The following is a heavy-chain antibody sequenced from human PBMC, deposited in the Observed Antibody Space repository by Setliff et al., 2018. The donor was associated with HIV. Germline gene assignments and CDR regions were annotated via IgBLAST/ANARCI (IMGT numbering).Heavy chain of an antibody. CDR1: GFIFDRYG. V-gene: IGHV3-33*01. CDR3: ARSPESRGYSYGFIT. Sequence: GGSLRLSCAASGFIFDRYGMHWVRQAPGKGLEWVALIWYDGSHETYADSVRGRFSISRDNSKNTLYLQMDSLRPEDTGFYYCARSPESRGYSYGFITWGQGTLVTVSS. D-gene: IGHD5-18*01. J-gene: IGHJ5*02. CDR2: IWYDGSHE.